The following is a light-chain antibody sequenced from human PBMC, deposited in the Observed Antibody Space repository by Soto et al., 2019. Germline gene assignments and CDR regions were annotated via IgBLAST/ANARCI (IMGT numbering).Light chain of an antibody. CDR1: SSDVGTYNL. V-gene: IGLV2-23*01. J-gene: IGLJ2*01. CDR2: EGN. CDR3: SSYVGSGTYVV. Sequence: QSALTQPASVSGSPGQSITISCTGTSSDVGTYNLVSWYQQHPGNAPKLMIYEGNRRPSGVSHRFSGSKSGNTASLTISGCQAEAEGDYYCSSYVGSGTYVVFGGGTKVTVL.